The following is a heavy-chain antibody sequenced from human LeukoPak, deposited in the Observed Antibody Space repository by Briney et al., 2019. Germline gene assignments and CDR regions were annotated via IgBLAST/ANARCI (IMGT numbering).Heavy chain of an antibody. CDR2: IYYSGST. V-gene: IGHV4-59*01. CDR1: GGSISSYY. Sequence: NPSETLSLTCTVSGGSISSYYWSWIRQPPGKGLEWIGYIYYSGSTNYNPSLKSRVTISVDTSKNQFSLKPSSVTAADTAVYYCARGIYGSGSYPFDYWGQGTLVTVSS. J-gene: IGHJ4*02. CDR3: ARGIYGSGSYPFDY. D-gene: IGHD3-10*01.